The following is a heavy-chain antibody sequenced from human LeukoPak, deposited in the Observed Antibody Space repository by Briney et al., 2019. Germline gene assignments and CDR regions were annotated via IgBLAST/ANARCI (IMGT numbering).Heavy chain of an antibody. CDR2: ISTGNGNT. CDR3: ARANNWNYALDY. V-gene: IGHV1-18*01. D-gene: IGHD1-7*01. Sequence: ASVKVSCKASGDTFIRYGISWVRQAPGQGLEWTGWISTGNGNTNYGQKFQSRVTMTTDTSTGTAYMELRSLRSDDTAMYYCARANNWNYALDYWGQGTLVTVSS. CDR1: GDTFIRYG. J-gene: IGHJ4*02.